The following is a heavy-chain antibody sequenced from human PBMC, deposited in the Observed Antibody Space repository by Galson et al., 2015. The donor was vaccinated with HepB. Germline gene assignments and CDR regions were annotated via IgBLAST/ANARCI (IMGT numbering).Heavy chain of an antibody. CDR1: RFTFSTYW. Sequence: LRLSCAASRFTFSTYWMHWVRQAPGKGLEGVASIKPDGTVQVYVDSVKGRFTISRDNAKNSLSLQMNSLRVEDTAVYYCARDRDGGWSYDCWGQGTLVTVSS. CDR3: ARDRDGGWSYDC. J-gene: IGHJ4*02. CDR2: IKPDGTVQ. V-gene: IGHV3-7*03. D-gene: IGHD6-19*01.